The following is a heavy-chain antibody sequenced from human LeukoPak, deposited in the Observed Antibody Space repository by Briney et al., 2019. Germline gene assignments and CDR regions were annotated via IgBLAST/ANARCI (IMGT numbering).Heavy chain of an antibody. D-gene: IGHD6-19*01. V-gene: IGHV3-23*01. CDR2: ISASGGST. J-gene: IGHJ4*02. Sequence: GGSLRLSCAASGFTFSSYAMSWVRQAPGKGLEWVSAISASGGSTYYADSVKGRFTISRDNSKNSLYLQMNSLRAEDTAVYYCAKGPLIEVTSTTWDYWGQGTLVTVSS. CDR1: GFTFSSYA. CDR3: AKGPLIEVTSTTWDY.